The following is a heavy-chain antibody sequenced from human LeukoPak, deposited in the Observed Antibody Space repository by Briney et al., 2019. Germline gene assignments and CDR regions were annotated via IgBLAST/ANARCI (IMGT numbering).Heavy chain of an antibody. Sequence: ASVKVSCKASGYTFTGYYMHWVRQAPGQGLGWMGWINPNSGGTNYAQKFQGRVTMTRDTSISTAYMELSRLRSDDTAVYYCARDSRYCSGGSCFFWFDPWGQGTLVTVSS. V-gene: IGHV1-2*02. CDR1: GYTFTGYY. D-gene: IGHD2-15*01. J-gene: IGHJ5*02. CDR3: ARDSRYCSGGSCFFWFDP. CDR2: INPNSGGT.